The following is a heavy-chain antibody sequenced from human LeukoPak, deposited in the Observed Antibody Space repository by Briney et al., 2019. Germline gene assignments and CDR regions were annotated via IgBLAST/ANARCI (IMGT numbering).Heavy chain of an antibody. V-gene: IGHV4-38-2*02. Sequence: SETLSLTCTVSGYSISSDYYWGWIRQPPGKGLEWIGSIYHSGSTYYNPSLKSRVTISVDTSKNQFSLKLSSVTAADTAVYYCARVQRSYGDYGGYWGQGTLVTVSS. CDR2: IYHSGST. CDR3: ARVQRSYGDYGGY. D-gene: IGHD4-17*01. J-gene: IGHJ4*02. CDR1: GYSISSDYY.